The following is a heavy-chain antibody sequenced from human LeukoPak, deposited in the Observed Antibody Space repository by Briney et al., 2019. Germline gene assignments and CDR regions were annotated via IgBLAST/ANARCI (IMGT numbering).Heavy chain of an antibody. CDR2: ISSIGSTI. V-gene: IGHV3-48*03. Sequence: PRGSLSLSCALSGFTLTIYEISWVRQAPGEGLGWVSYISSIGSTIYYAYSVRGRLTISRDNAKNSPSLQINSTRAEDTVVYYGASRGAFDIWGQGTMVTVSS. CDR1: GFTLTIYE. CDR3: ASRGAFDI. J-gene: IGHJ3*02.